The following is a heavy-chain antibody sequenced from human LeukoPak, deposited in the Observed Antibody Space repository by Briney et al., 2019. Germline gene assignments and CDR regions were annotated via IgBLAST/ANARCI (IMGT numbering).Heavy chain of an antibody. J-gene: IGHJ4*02. CDR1: GFTISSYA. D-gene: IGHD6-13*01. CDR2: ISYDGSNQ. V-gene: IGHV3-30*04. CDR3: ASDGSSWYGYYFDY. Sequence: GGSLRLPCAASGFTISSYAVHWVRQAPGKGLEWVAVISYDGSNQYYADSVKGRFTISKDNSKNTLYMQMNSLRAEDTAVYYCASDGSSWYGYYFDYWGQGSLVTVSS.